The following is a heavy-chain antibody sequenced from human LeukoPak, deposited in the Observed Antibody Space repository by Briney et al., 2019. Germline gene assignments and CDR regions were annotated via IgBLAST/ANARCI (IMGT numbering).Heavy chain of an antibody. J-gene: IGHJ5*02. Sequence: GGSLRLSCAASGFTFDDYTMHWVRQAPGKGLEWVSLISWDGGSTYYADSVKGRFTISRDNSKNSLYLQMNSLRTEDTALYYCAKDLSGAAAGPAVWFDPWGQGTLVTVSS. V-gene: IGHV3-43*01. D-gene: IGHD6-13*01. CDR1: GFTFDDYT. CDR3: AKDLSGAAAGPAVWFDP. CDR2: ISWDGGST.